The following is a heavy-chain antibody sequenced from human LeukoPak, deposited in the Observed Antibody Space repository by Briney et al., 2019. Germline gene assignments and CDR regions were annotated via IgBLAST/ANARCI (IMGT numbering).Heavy chain of an antibody. V-gene: IGHV3-74*01. D-gene: IGHD7-27*01. CDR3: ARNNWGIDY. CDR1: GFTFSSYG. Sequence: GGSLRLSCAASGFTFSSYGMHWVRQAPGKGLVWVARINSDGSDTSHADSVEGRFTISRDNAKDTLYLQMNSLRVEDTAVYYCARNNWGIDYWGQGTLVAVSS. CDR2: INSDGSDT. J-gene: IGHJ4*02.